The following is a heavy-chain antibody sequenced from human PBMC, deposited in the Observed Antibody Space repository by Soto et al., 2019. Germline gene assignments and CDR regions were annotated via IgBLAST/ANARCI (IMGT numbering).Heavy chain of an antibody. CDR3: ARVRQGCSSTSCYLDP. V-gene: IGHV4-30-4*01. CDR2: IYYSGPT. Sequence: SETLSLTCTVSGASISSGDYYWSWIRQPPGKGLEWIGYIYYSGPTNCNPSLKTRVAISVDKSKNQFSLKLNSVTAADTAVYYCARVRQGCSSTSCYLDPWGQGTLVTVSS. CDR1: GASISSGDYY. J-gene: IGHJ5*02. D-gene: IGHD2-2*01.